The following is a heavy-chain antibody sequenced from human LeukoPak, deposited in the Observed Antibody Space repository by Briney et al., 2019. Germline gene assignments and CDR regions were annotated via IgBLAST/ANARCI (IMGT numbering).Heavy chain of an antibody. CDR3: ARDPVGGSTIFDS. Sequence: PSETLSLTCAVSGGSISSGGYSWSWIRQPPGKGLEWIGYIYHSGSTYYNPSLKSRVTISVDRSKNQFSLKLSSVTAADTAVYFCARDPVGGSTIFDSWGQGTLVTVSS. V-gene: IGHV4-30-2*01. CDR1: GGSISSGGYS. D-gene: IGHD1-26*01. J-gene: IGHJ4*02. CDR2: IYHSGST.